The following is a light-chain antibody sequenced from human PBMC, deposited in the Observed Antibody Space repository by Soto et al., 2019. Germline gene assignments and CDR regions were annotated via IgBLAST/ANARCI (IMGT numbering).Light chain of an antibody. Sequence: QSVVTQPPPVSAAAGQKGTISCPGSSSNIENNYVSWYQQLPGTAPKLVIYDNDGRPSGIPDRFSGSKSGTSATLAITGLQAGDEADYYCATWDSSLSAGVFGTGTKVTVL. CDR2: DND. CDR1: SSNIENNY. CDR3: ATWDSSLSAGV. V-gene: IGLV1-51*01. J-gene: IGLJ1*01.